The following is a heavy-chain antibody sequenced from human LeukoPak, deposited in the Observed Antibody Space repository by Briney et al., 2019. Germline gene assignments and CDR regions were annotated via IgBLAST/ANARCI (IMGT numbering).Heavy chain of an antibody. J-gene: IGHJ6*03. CDR1: GGSISSGSYY. V-gene: IGHV4-61*02. CDR3: ARGTVTTPDYYYYYMDV. Sequence: PSQTLSLTCTVSGGSISSGSYYWSWIRQPAGKGLEWIGRIYTSGSTNYNPSLKSRVTISVDTSKNQFSLKLNSVTAADTAVYYCARGTVTTPDYYYYYMDVWGKGTTVTVSS. D-gene: IGHD4-17*01. CDR2: IYTSGST.